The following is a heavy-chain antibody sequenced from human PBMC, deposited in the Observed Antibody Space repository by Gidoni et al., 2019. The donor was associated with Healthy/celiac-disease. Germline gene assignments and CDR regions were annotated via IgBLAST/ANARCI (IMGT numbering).Heavy chain of an antibody. CDR3: AAAVRGVIPPYYYYYGMDV. Sequence: EVQLLESGGGLVQPGGSLRLSCAASGFTFSSYAMSWVRQAPGKGLEWVSVISGSGGSTYYAVSVKGRFTISRDNSKNTLYLQMNSLRAEDTAVYYCAAAVRGVIPPYYYYYGMDVWGQGTTVTVSS. V-gene: IGHV3-23*01. CDR1: GFTFSSYA. CDR2: ISGSGGST. J-gene: IGHJ6*02. D-gene: IGHD3-10*02.